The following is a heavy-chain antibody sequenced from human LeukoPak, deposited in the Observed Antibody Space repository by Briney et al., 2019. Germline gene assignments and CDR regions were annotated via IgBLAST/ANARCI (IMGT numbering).Heavy chain of an antibody. V-gene: IGHV4-34*01. CDR1: GGSFSGYY. Sequence: SETLSLTCAVYGGSFSGYYWSWIRQPPGERLEWIGEINHSGSTNYNPSLKSRVTISVDTSKNQFSLKLSSVTAADTAVYYCARSLDPDYYDSSGYFYWGQGTLVTVSS. CDR2: INHSGST. CDR3: ARSLDPDYYDSSGYFY. D-gene: IGHD3-22*01. J-gene: IGHJ4*02.